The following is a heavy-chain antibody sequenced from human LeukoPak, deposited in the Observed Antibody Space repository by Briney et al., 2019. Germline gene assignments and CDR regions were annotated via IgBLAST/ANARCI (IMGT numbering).Heavy chain of an antibody. D-gene: IGHD1-14*01. CDR1: GYSISSGYY. CDR2: IYHSGST. CDR3: ARVNNSLRSAAYYYYYMDV. J-gene: IGHJ6*03. Sequence: SETLSLTCTVSGYSISSGYYWGWIRQPPGKGLEWIGSIYHSGSTYYNPSLKSRVTISVDTSKNQFSLKLSSVTAADTAVYYCARVNNSLRSAAYYYYYMDVWGKGTTVTVSS. V-gene: IGHV4-38-2*02.